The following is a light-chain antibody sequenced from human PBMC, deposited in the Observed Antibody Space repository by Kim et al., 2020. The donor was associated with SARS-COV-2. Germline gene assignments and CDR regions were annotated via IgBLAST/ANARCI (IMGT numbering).Light chain of an antibody. Sequence: SSELTQDPAVSVALGQTVRITCQGDSLRSYYASRYQQKPGQAPVLVIYGKNNRPSGIPDRFSGSISGNTASLTNTGSQAEDEADYSCNSPESSGNNLVF. J-gene: IGLJ2*01. CDR2: GKN. V-gene: IGLV3-19*01. CDR3: NSPESSGNNLV. CDR1: SLRSYY.